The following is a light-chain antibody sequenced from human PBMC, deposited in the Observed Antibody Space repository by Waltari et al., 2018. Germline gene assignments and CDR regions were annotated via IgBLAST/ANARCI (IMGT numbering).Light chain of an antibody. CDR1: QSVSSY. Sequence: ELVLTQSPATLSLSPGERATLSCGSSQSVSSYLAWYQQKVGQAPRLLIYDASNRATGIPARFSGSGYGTDFTFTISSLEPEDFAVYYCLQRSSWPWTFGQGTKVEIK. CDR2: DAS. J-gene: IGKJ1*01. CDR3: LQRSSWPWT. V-gene: IGKV3-11*01.